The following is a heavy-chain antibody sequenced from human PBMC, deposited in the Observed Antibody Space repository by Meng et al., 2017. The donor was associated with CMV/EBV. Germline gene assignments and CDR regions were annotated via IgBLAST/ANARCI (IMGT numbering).Heavy chain of an antibody. D-gene: IGHD4-17*01. CDR2: IYSGDST. CDR3: ARAYDYGDYDSCYFDY. J-gene: IGHJ4*02. CDR1: GFAVSGNY. Sequence: GESLKISCAASGFAVSGNYMSWVRQAPGKGLQWVSVIYSGDSTYYADSVKGRFTISRDNSKNTLYHQMNSLRAEDTAVYYCARAYDYGDYDSCYFDYWGQGTLVTVSS. V-gene: IGHV3-53*01.